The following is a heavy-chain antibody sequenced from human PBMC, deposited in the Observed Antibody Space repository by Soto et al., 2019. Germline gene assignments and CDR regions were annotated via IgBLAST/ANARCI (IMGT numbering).Heavy chain of an antibody. J-gene: IGHJ4*02. V-gene: IGHV1-18*01. D-gene: IGHD3-3*01. CDR2: ISSYNGNT. Sequence: ASVKVSCKASGGSFSNYGINWVRQAPGQGLEWMGWISSYNGNTNYAQKLQGRVTMTTDTSTSTAYMELRSLRSDDTAVYYCARDLYDFWSGYPTACFDYWGQGTLVTVSS. CDR3: ARDLYDFWSGYPTACFDY. CDR1: GGSFSNYG.